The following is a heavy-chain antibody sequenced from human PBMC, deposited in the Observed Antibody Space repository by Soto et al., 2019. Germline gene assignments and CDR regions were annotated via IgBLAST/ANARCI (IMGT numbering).Heavy chain of an antibody. CDR3: ARASGSRLFDY. CDR1: GFTVSSNY. CDR2: IYSGGST. V-gene: IGHV3-53*01. J-gene: IGHJ4*02. Sequence: GGSLRLSCAASGFTVSSNYMSWVRQAPGKGLEWVPVIYSGGSTYYADFVKGRFTISRDNSKNTLYLQMNSLRAEDTAVYYCARASGSRLFDYWGQGALVTV. D-gene: IGHD1-26*01.